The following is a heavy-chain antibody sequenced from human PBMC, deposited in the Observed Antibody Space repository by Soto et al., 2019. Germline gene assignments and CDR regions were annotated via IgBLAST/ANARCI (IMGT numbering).Heavy chain of an antibody. V-gene: IGHV1-3*01. CDR1: GYTFTSYA. J-gene: IGHJ5*02. CDR3: ARGGGVAATHNWFDP. CDR2: INAGNGNT. Sequence: QVQLVQSGAEVKKPGASVKVSCKASGYTFTSYAMHWVRQAPGQRLEWMGWINAGNGNTKYSQKFQGRVTITRDTSASTASMELSSLRSEDTAVYYCARGGGVAATHNWFDPWGQGTLVTVSS. D-gene: IGHD2-15*01.